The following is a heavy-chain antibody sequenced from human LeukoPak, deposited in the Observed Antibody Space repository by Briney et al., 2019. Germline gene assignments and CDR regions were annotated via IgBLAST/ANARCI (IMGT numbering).Heavy chain of an antibody. J-gene: IGHJ4*02. D-gene: IGHD5/OR15-5a*01. CDR1: GNTLTELS. V-gene: IGHV1-24*01. CDR2: FDPGDGET. Sequence: ASMKVPCKVYGNTLTELSMHWARQAPGKGLEWMGGFDPGDGETIYAQKFQGRVTMTEDTSTDTAYMELSSLRSEDTAVYYCAAGGVYDLLRYWGQGALVTVSS. CDR3: AAGGVYDLLRY.